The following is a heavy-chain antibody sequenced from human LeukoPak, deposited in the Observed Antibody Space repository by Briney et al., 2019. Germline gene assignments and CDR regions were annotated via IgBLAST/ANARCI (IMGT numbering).Heavy chain of an antibody. J-gene: IGHJ4*02. Sequence: ASVKVSCKASGGTFSSYAISWVRQAPGQGPEWMRGIIPIFGTANYAQKFQGRVTITTDESTSTAYMELSSLRSEDTAVYYCARERQQLVFDYWGQGTLVTVSS. CDR2: IIPIFGTA. CDR1: GGTFSSYA. CDR3: ARERQQLVFDY. D-gene: IGHD6-13*01. V-gene: IGHV1-69*05.